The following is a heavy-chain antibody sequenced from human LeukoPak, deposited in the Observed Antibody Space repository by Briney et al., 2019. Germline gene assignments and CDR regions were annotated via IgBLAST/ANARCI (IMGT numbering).Heavy chain of an antibody. CDR1: GGSISSYY. Sequence: PSETLSLTCTVSGGSISSYYWSWIRQPPGKGLEWIGYIYYSGSTNYNPSLKSRVTISVDTSKNQFSLKLSSVTAADTAVYYCAREGIVVATKGDYHYYYMDVWGKGTTVTISS. D-gene: IGHD5-12*01. CDR2: IYYSGST. J-gene: IGHJ6*03. V-gene: IGHV4-59*01. CDR3: AREGIVVATKGDYHYYYMDV.